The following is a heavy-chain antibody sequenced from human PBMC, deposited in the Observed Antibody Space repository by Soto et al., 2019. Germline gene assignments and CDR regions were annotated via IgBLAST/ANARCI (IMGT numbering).Heavy chain of an antibody. Sequence: GGSLRLSCAASGFTFSSYGMHWVRQAPGKGLEWVAVIWYDGSNKYYADSVKGRITISRDNSKNKLYLQMNSLRAEDTAVYYCARDRGSSITIFGVPSDAFDIWGQGTMVTVSS. V-gene: IGHV3-33*01. CDR1: GFTFSSYG. J-gene: IGHJ3*02. CDR3: ARDRGSSITIFGVPSDAFDI. D-gene: IGHD3-3*01. CDR2: IWYDGSNK.